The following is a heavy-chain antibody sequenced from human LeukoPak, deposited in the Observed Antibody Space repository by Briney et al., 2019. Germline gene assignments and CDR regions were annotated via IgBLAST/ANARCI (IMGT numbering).Heavy chain of an antibody. Sequence: GESLKISCNGSGYTFTNYYITWVRQMPGKGLEWMGIIYPGDSDTRYSPSFQGQVTISVDKSISTAYLQWSGLKASDTAIYYCARRLGATQPYFDFWGQGALVTVSS. J-gene: IGHJ4*02. V-gene: IGHV5-51*01. CDR2: IYPGDSDT. CDR1: GYTFTNYY. D-gene: IGHD1-26*01. CDR3: ARRLGATQPYFDF.